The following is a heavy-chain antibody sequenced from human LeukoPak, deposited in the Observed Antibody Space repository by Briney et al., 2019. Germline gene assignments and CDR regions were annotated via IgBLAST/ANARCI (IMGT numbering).Heavy chain of an antibody. CDR1: GFTFSSYS. D-gene: IGHD7-27*01. J-gene: IGHJ3*02. CDR3: ASPRLGIRDAFDI. Sequence: PGGSLRLSCAASGFTFSSYSMNWVRQAPGKGLEWVSSISSSSSYIYYADSVKGRFTISRDNAKNSLYLQMNSLRAEDTAVYYCASPRLGIRDAFDIWGQGTMVTVSS. V-gene: IGHV3-21*01. CDR2: ISSSSSYI.